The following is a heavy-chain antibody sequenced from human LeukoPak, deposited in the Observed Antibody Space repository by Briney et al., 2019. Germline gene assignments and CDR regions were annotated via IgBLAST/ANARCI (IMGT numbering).Heavy chain of an antibody. CDR2: ISYDGNDK. Sequence: GGSLRLSCAASGFTFSNYAMHWVRQAPGKGLEWVAIISYDGNDKYYTDSVKGRFTISRDKSKNTLYLQINSLRAEDTAVYYCARDRDTAMGLWGQGTLVAVSS. D-gene: IGHD5-18*01. J-gene: IGHJ4*02. CDR3: ARDRDTAMGL. V-gene: IGHV3-30-3*01. CDR1: GFTFSNYA.